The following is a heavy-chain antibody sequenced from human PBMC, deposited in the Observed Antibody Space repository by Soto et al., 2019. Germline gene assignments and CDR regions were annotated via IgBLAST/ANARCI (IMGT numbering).Heavy chain of an antibody. CDR1: GYTLNTYY. J-gene: IGHJ4*02. CDR2: IHPSVGGS. Sequence: QVQLVQSGAEVKKPGASVKVSCKPSGYTLNTYYLHWVRQAPGQGLEWMGIIHPSVGGSTYAQKFLGRVTMTRDTSTSTVFMKLSSLRSADTAVYYCARGGHIAVVTASFDYWGQGTLVTVSS. V-gene: IGHV1-46*02. D-gene: IGHD2-21*02. CDR3: ARGGHIAVVTASFDY.